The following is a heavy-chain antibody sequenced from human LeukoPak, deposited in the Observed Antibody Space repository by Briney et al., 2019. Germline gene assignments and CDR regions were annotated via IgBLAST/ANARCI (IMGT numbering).Heavy chain of an antibody. D-gene: IGHD2-2*01. V-gene: IGHV1-2*02. CDR3: AREEGYCSSTSCSAPFDY. CDR2: INPNSGDT. CDR1: GYTFTGYY. J-gene: IGHJ4*02. Sequence: ASVKVSCKASGYTFTGYYMHWVRLAPGQGLEWMGWINPNSGDTNYAQKFQGRVTMTRDTSISTAYMELTRLRPDDTAMYYCAREEGYCSSTSCSAPFDYWGQGTLVTVSS.